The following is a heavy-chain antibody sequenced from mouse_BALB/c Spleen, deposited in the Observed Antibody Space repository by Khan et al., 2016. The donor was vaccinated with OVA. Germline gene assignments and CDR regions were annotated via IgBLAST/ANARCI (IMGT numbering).Heavy chain of an antibody. CDR3: ARSGGNFHWYFDV. V-gene: IGHV5-17*02. CDR2: ISSGSSTI. J-gene: IGHJ1*01. Sequence: EVKLVESGGGLVQPGGSRKLSCAASGFTFSSFGMHWVRQAPKKGLGWVAYISSGSSTIYYVDTVKGRFTISRDDPKNTLFLQMTSLRSEDTAMYYCARSGGNFHWYFDVWGAGTSVTVSS. D-gene: IGHD2-1*01. CDR1: GFTFSSFG.